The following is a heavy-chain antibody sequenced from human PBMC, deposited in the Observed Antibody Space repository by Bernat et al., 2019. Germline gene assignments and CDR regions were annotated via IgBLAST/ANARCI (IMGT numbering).Heavy chain of an antibody. D-gene: IGHD3-22*01. Sequence: EVQLLESGGGLVQPGGSLRLSCAASGFTFSSYAMSWARQAPGKGLEWVSAISGSGGSTYYADSVKGRFTISRDNSKNTLYLQMNSLRAEDTAVYYCAKESRDSSGYRAGNYFDYWGQGTLVTVSS. CDR3: AKESRDSSGYRAGNYFDY. CDR2: ISGSGGST. J-gene: IGHJ4*02. CDR1: GFTFSSYA. V-gene: IGHV3-23*01.